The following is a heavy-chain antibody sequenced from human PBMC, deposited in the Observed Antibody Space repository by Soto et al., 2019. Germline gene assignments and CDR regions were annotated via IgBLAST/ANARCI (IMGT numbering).Heavy chain of an antibody. Sequence: PGGSLRLSCAASGFTFSNAWMSWVRQAPGKGLEWVGRIKSKTDGGTTDYAAPVKGRFTISRDDSKNTLYLQMNSLKTEDTAVYYCTTEPCSGGSCYFDYWGRGTLVTVSS. CDR3: TTEPCSGGSCYFDY. CDR2: IKSKTDGGTT. J-gene: IGHJ4*02. CDR1: GFTFSNAW. D-gene: IGHD2-15*01. V-gene: IGHV3-15*01.